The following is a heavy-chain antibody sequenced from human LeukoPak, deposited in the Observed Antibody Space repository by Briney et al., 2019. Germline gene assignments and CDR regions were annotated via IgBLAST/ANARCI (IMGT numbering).Heavy chain of an antibody. CDR2: IVVGSGNT. V-gene: IGHV1-58*01. CDR1: GFTFTSSA. J-gene: IGHJ5*02. D-gene: IGHD2-15*01. Sequence: GTSVKVSCKASGFTFTSSAVQWVRQARGQRLEWIGWIVVGSGNTNYAQKFQERVTITRDMSTSTAYMELSSLRSDDTAVYYCARWRYCSGGSCYRGLGWFDPWGQGTLVTVSS. CDR3: ARWRYCSGGSCYRGLGWFDP.